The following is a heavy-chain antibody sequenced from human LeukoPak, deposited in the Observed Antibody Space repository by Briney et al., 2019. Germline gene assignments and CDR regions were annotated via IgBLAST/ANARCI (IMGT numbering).Heavy chain of an antibody. CDR3: ARAVATGVDWFDP. CDR1: GGSISNYY. Sequence: SKTLSLTCTVSGGSISNYYWSWIRQPPGKGLEWIGYIYNSGNTNYNPSLKSRVTISVDTSKNQFSLRLSSVTAADTAVYYCARAVATGVDWFDPWGQGTLVTVSS. CDR2: IYNSGNT. J-gene: IGHJ5*02. D-gene: IGHD5-12*01. V-gene: IGHV4-59*01.